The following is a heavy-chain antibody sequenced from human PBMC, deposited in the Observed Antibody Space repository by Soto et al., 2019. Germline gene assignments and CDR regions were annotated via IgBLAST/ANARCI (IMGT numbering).Heavy chain of an antibody. V-gene: IGHV3-23*01. CDR1: GFTFSSSA. J-gene: IGHJ4*02. D-gene: IGHD3-10*01. Sequence: GGSLRLSCAASGFTFSSSAISWVHQAPGKGLEWVSAVSANGQGIYYADSVRGRFTISRDNSKNTVFLHMDSLSAEDTAVYYCAKDRHYPRDYFHYWGQGTLVTVSS. CDR2: VSANGQGI. CDR3: AKDRHYPRDYFHY.